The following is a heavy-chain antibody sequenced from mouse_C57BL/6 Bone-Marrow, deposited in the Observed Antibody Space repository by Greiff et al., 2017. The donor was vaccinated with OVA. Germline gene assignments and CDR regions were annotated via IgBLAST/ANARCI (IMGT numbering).Heavy chain of an antibody. J-gene: IGHJ4*01. CDR3: ARGLRPSMDY. CDR1: GYTFTDYY. CDR2: IYPGSGNT. D-gene: IGHD3-2*02. V-gene: IGHV1-76*01. Sequence: QVQLQQSGAELVRPGASVKLSCKASGYTFTDYYINWVKQRPGQGLEWIARIYPGSGNTYYNEKFKGKATLTAEKSSSTAYMQLSSLTSEDSAVYFCARGLRPSMDYWGQGTSVTVSS.